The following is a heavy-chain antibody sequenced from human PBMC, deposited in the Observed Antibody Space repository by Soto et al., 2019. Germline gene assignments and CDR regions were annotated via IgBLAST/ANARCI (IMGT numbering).Heavy chain of an antibody. CDR2: ISYDGSNK. Sequence: LRLSCAASGFTFSSYGMHWVRQAPGKGLEWVAVISYDGSNKYYADSVKGRFTISRDNSKNTLYLQMNSLRAEDTAVYYCAKGEAYYSDSSGHTPAGYWGQGTLVTVSS. CDR1: GFTFSSYG. V-gene: IGHV3-30*18. J-gene: IGHJ4*02. CDR3: AKGEAYYSDSSGHTPAGY. D-gene: IGHD3-22*01.